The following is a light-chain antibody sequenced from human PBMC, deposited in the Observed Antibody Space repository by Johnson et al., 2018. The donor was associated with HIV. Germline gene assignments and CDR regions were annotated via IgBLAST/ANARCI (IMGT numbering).Light chain of an antibody. V-gene: IGLV1-51*02. CDR3: GTWDSSLSAGYV. Sequence: TPPPSVSAAPGPKVTISCSGSSSNIGNNYVSWYQQLPGTAPKLLIYENNKRPSGIPDRFSGSKSGTSATLGITGLQTGDEADYYCGTWDSSLSAGYVFGTGTKVTVL. CDR2: ENN. CDR1: SSNIGNNY. J-gene: IGLJ1*01.